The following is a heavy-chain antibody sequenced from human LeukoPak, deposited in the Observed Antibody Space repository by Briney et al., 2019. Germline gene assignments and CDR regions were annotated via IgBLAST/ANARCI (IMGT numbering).Heavy chain of an antibody. CDR2: IYHSGST. J-gene: IGHJ4*02. CDR3: ARDSSYDSSGYYGVYFDY. CDR1: GGSISSGGYY. D-gene: IGHD3-22*01. V-gene: IGHV4-30-2*01. Sequence: PSETLSLTCTVSGGSISSGGYYWSWIRQPPGKGLEWIGYIYHSGSTYYNPSLKSRVTISVDTSKNQFSLKLSSVTAADTAVYYCARDSSYDSSGYYGVYFDYWGQGTLVTVSS.